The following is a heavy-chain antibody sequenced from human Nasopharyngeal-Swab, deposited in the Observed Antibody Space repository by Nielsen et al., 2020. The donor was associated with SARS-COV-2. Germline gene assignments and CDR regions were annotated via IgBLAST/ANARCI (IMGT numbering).Heavy chain of an antibody. CDR1: GFTFSNAW. CDR3: TTDPGAGSDSSGPYYYYGMDV. V-gene: IGHV3-15*01. CDR2: IKSKTDGGTT. Sequence: GESLKISCAASGFTFSNAWMSWVRQAPGKGLEWVGRIKSKTDGGTTDYAAPVKGRFTISRDDSKNTLYLQMNSLKTEDTAVYYCTTDPGAGSDSSGPYYYYGMDVWGQGTTVTVSS. J-gene: IGHJ6*02. D-gene: IGHD3-22*01.